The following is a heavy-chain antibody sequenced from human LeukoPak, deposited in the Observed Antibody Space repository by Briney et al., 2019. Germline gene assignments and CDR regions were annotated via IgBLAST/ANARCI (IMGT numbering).Heavy chain of an antibody. CDR1: GYTFTSYG. CDR2: ISAYNGNT. V-gene: IGHV1-18*01. Sequence: ASVKVSCKASGYTFTSYGISWVRQAPGQGLEWMGWISAYNGNTNYAQKFQGWVTMTRDTSISTAYMELSRLRSDDTAVYYCARDPGSGAFDIWGQGTMVTVSS. CDR3: ARDPGSGAFDI. J-gene: IGHJ3*02. D-gene: IGHD3-10*01.